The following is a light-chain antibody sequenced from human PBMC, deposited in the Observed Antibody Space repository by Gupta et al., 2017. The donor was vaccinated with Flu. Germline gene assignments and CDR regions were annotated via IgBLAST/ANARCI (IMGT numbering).Light chain of an antibody. CDR2: YAS. Sequence: EIVLTQSPDFQSVSPKETVTITCRDSQTIGNNLHWYQQKPDQSPKLLIQYASQSFSGVHSRFSGSGSGTEFTLTINRLEAEDAATYYCHQSTSLPQTFGEGTKVEIK. V-gene: IGKV6-21*01. CDR1: QTIGNN. CDR3: HQSTSLPQT. J-gene: IGKJ1*01.